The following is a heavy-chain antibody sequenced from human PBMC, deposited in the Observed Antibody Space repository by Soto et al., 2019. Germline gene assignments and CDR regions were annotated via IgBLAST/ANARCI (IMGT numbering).Heavy chain of an antibody. Sequence: SETLSLTCTVSGGSISSYYWSWIRQPPGKGLEWIGYIYYSGSTNYNPSLKSRVTISVDTSKNQFSLKLSSVTAADTAVYYCASSAFEYSSSSSVGWFDPWGQGTLVTVSS. CDR1: GGSISSYY. J-gene: IGHJ5*02. CDR3: ASSAFEYSSSSSVGWFDP. D-gene: IGHD6-6*01. CDR2: IYYSGST. V-gene: IGHV4-59*08.